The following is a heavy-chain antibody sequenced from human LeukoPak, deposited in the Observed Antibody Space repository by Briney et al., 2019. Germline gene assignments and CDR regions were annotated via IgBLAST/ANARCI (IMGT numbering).Heavy chain of an antibody. Sequence: SGTLSLTCAVSGGSISSSNWWSWVRQPPGKGLEWIGEIYHSGSTNYNPSLKSRVTISVDKSKNQFSLKLSSVTAADTAVYYCARLVSYYYGSGSYSIFDYWGQGTLVTVSS. CDR2: IYHSGST. J-gene: IGHJ4*02. CDR1: GGSISSSNW. V-gene: IGHV4-4*02. CDR3: ARLVSYYYGSGSYSIFDY. D-gene: IGHD3-10*01.